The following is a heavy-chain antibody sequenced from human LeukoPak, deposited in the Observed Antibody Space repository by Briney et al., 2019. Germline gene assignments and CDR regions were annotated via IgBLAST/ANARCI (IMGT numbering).Heavy chain of an antibody. CDR1: GFTFSSYS. D-gene: IGHD6-13*01. CDR3: ARESSSGYGSAFDI. V-gene: IGHV3-21*01. J-gene: IGHJ3*02. Sequence: GGSLTLSCAASGFTFSSYSMNWVRQAPGKGLEWVSSISSSSSYIYYADSVKGRFTISRDNAKNSLYLQMNSLRAEDTAVYYCARESSSGYGSAFDIWGQGTMVTVSS. CDR2: ISSSSSYI.